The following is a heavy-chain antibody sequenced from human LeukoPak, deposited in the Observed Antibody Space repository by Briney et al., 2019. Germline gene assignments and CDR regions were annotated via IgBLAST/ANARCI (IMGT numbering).Heavy chain of an antibody. CDR2: HYHSGSA. Sequence: SQTLSLTCTVSGASISRGYYSWTWIRQPPGKGLEWIGYHYHSGSAYYNPSLKSRVTISVDRSKNQFSLKLTSVTAADTAVYYCARGTPGTTNDYWGQGTLVTVSS. CDR1: GASISRGYYS. D-gene: IGHD1-7*01. CDR3: ARGTPGTTNDY. V-gene: IGHV4-30-2*01. J-gene: IGHJ4*02.